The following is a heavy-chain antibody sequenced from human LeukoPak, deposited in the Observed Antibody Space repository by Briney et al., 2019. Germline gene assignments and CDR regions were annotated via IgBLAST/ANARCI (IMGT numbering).Heavy chain of an antibody. J-gene: IGHJ4*02. D-gene: IGHD5-18*01. CDR2: ISYDGSNK. V-gene: IGHV3-30*18. CDR3: AKGAGWIQLWFVY. Sequence: PGRSLRLSCAASGFTFSSYGMHWVRQAPGKGLEWVAVISYDGSNKYYEESVTGRFTISRDNSKNTLYLQMNTLRAQDTAVYYCAKGAGWIQLWFVYWGQGTLVTVSS. CDR1: GFTFSSYG.